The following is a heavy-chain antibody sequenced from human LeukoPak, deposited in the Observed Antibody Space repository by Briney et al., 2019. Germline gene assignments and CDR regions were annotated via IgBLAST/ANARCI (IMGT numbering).Heavy chain of an antibody. CDR1: GYTFTSYG. J-gene: IGHJ6*03. D-gene: IGHD3-10*01. Sequence: ASVKVSCKASGYTFTSYGISWVRQAPGQGLEWMGWISAYNGNTNYAQKLQGRVTMTTDTSTSTAYMELRSLRSDDTAVYYCARVSGSGRVYYYYYMDVWGKGTTVTVSS. CDR2: ISAYNGNT. CDR3: ARVSGSGRVYYYYYMDV. V-gene: IGHV1-18*01.